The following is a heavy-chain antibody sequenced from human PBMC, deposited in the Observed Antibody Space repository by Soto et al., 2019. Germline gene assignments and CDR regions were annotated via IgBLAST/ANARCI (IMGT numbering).Heavy chain of an antibody. CDR1: GFTFSTYN. V-gene: IGHV3-74*01. Sequence: EVQLVESGGGLVQPGGSLRLSCGASGFTFSTYNMHWVRQGPGKGLVWVSRINSDGSSTRYADSVKGRFTISRDNAKNSLYLQLTSLGVEDTVIYSVARGGAVGRGGTNGHGGWGPLVTVS. CDR2: INSDGSST. J-gene: IGHJ4*02. D-gene: IGHD1-26*01. CDR3: ARGGAVGRGGTNGH.